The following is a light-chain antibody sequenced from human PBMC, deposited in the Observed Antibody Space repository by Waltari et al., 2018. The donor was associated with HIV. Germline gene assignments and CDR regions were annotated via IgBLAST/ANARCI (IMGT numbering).Light chain of an antibody. V-gene: IGKV3-11*01. J-gene: IGKJ4*01. CDR2: DAA. CDR1: QRVSSY. CDR3: QRRSNWPLT. Sequence: ELLLTQSPATLSLSPGARATLSCRARQRVSSYLGWYHQKPGQAPRLLIYDAANRATGIPARFSGSGSGTDFTLTISSLEPEDFAVYYCQRRSNWPLTFGGGTKVEIK.